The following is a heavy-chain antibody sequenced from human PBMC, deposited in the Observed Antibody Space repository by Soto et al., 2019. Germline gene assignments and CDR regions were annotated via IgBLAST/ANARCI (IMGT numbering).Heavy chain of an antibody. CDR3: ARGGVIVVGLDV. V-gene: IGHV3-74*01. D-gene: IGHD3-22*01. Sequence: EVRLVESGGGLVQPGGSLRLSCAGTGFTFSTYWMHWVRQAPGKGLEWVSRINTDGTITGYADSVKGRFTISRDNAKNTLYLQMNSLRAEDTAVYYCARGGVIVVGLDVCGQGTTVTVSS. CDR2: INTDGTIT. J-gene: IGHJ6*02. CDR1: GFTFSTYW.